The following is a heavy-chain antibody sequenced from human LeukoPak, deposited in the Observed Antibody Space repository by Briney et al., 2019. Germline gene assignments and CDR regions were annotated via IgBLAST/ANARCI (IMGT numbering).Heavy chain of an antibody. Sequence: QPGGSLRLSCAASGFTFSSYEMTWVRQAPGKGLEWVSLIYSGGSTYYADSVKGRFTISRDNSKNTLYLQMNSLRAEDTAVYYCAELGITMIGGVWGKGTTVTISS. V-gene: IGHV3-66*01. J-gene: IGHJ6*04. D-gene: IGHD3-10*02. CDR1: GFTFSSYE. CDR3: AELGITMIGGV. CDR2: IYSGGST.